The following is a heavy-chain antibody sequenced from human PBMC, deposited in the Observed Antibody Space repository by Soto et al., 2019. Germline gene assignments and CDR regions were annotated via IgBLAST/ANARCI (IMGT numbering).Heavy chain of an antibody. CDR3: ASNHLGPTPYGMDV. Sequence: QVKLVQSGAEEKKPGASVKVSCKASGYTFTSYAMHWVRQAPGQRLEWMGWINAGNGNTKYSQKFQGRVTMTRNTSASTAYMQLSSLRSQDTAVYYCASNHLGPTPYGMDVWGQGTTVTVSS. D-gene: IGHD3-3*01. CDR2: INAGNGNT. J-gene: IGHJ6*02. CDR1: GYTFTSYA. V-gene: IGHV1-3*05.